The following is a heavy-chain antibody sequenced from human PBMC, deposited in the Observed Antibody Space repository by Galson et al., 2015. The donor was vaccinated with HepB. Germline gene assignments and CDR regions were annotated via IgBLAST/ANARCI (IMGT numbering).Heavy chain of an antibody. Sequence: SLRLSCAASGFTFSNAWMSWVRQAPGKGLEWVGRIKSKTDGGTTDYAAPVKGRFTISRDDSKNTLYLQMNSLKTEDTAVYYCTTGFTMVRGVHVYWGQGTLVTVSS. D-gene: IGHD3-10*01. J-gene: IGHJ4*02. CDR3: TTGFTMVRGVHVY. CDR1: GFTFSNAW. CDR2: IKSKTDGGTT. V-gene: IGHV3-15*01.